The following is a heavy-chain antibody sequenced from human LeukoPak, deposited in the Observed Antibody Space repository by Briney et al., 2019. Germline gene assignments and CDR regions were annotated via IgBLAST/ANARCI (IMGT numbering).Heavy chain of an antibody. D-gene: IGHD3-3*01. J-gene: IGHJ4*02. V-gene: IGHV4-59*08. CDR3: ARTLYSRGFYTVDY. CDR2: IYYGGST. Sequence: SKTLSLTCIVSGGSISNSYWSWIRQPPGKGLQWIGYIYYGGSTNYNPSLKSRVTISGDTSKNQFSLKLSSVTAADTAVYYCARTLYSRGFYTVDYWGQGTLVTVSS. CDR1: GGSISNSY.